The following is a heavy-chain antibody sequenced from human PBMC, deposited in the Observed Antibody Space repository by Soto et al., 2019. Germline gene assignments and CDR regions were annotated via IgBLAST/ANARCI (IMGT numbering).Heavy chain of an antibody. Sequence: SETLSLTCTVSGGSISSSSYYWGWIRQPPGKGLEWIGSIYYSGSTYYNPSLKSRVTISVDTSKNQFSLKLSSVTAADTAVYYCARERGPHSYSTNPYGMDVWGQGTTVTVSS. J-gene: IGHJ6*02. D-gene: IGHD4-4*01. CDR1: GGSISSSSYY. CDR3: ARERGPHSYSTNPYGMDV. CDR2: IYYSGST. V-gene: IGHV4-39*01.